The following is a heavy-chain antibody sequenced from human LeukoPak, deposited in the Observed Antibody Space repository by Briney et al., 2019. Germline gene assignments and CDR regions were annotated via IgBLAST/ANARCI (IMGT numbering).Heavy chain of an antibody. D-gene: IGHD5-18*01. CDR2: IYYSGST. V-gene: IGHV4-59*12. Sequence: SETLSLTCTVSGGSISSYYWSWIRQPPGKGLEWIGYIYYSGSTNYNPSLKSRVTISVDTSKNQFSLKLSSVTAADTAVYYCAREEQLWSPFLSYWGQGTLVTVSS. J-gene: IGHJ4*02. CDR3: AREEQLWSPFLSY. CDR1: GGSISSYY.